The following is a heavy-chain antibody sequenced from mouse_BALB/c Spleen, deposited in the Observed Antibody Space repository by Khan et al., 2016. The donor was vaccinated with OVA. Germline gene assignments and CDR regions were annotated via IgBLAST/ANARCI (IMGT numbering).Heavy chain of an antibody. CDR1: GYSITSGYG. CDR3: ARTARIEY. CDR2: ISYSGST. V-gene: IGHV3-2*02. Sequence: EVKLLESGPGLVKPSQSLSLTCTVTGYSITSGYGWNWIRQLPGNKLEWMGYISYSGSTNYNPTLKSRISITRDTSKNQFFLQLNSVTTEDTATYYCARTARIEYWGQGTTLTVSS. J-gene: IGHJ2*01. D-gene: IGHD1-2*01.